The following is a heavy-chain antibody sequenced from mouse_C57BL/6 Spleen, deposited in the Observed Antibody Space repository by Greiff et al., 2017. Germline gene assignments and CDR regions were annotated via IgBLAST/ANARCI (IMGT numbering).Heavy chain of an antibody. J-gene: IGHJ1*03. Sequence: EVQLQQSGPELVKPGASVKISCKASGYTFTDYYMNWVKQSHGKSLAWIGDINPNNGGTSYNQKFKGKATLTVDKSSSTAYMELRSLTSEDSAVYYCARDYGSIKGYFDVWGTGTTVTVSS. CDR2: INPNNGGT. V-gene: IGHV1-26*01. CDR1: GYTFTDYY. D-gene: IGHD1-1*01. CDR3: ARDYGSIKGYFDV.